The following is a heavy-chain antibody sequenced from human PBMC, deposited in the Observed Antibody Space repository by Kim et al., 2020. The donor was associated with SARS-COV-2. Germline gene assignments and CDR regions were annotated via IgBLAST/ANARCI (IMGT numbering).Heavy chain of an antibody. V-gene: IGHV3-66*01. CDR3: VRVAHYYDSSAYYYFDF. Sequence: VRGRFTISRDNSKNTLYLQINRLRAEDTAVYYCVRVAHYYDSSAYYYFDFWGQGTLVTVSS. D-gene: IGHD3-22*01. J-gene: IGHJ4*02.